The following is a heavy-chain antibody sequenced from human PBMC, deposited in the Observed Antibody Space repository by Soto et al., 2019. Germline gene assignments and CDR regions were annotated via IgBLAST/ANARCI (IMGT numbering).Heavy chain of an antibody. V-gene: IGHV3-48*02. CDR3: ARGLGWRRGPFDF. J-gene: IGHJ4*02. D-gene: IGHD2-21*01. Sequence: LSLTCTFSCDSIVTYCWNWVRQASGRGLEWLSYISSSSNTIFYADSVKGRFTISRDSANSSLSLQLTSLRDDDTALYFCARGLGWRRGPFDFWGQGTPVTVSS. CDR2: ISSSSNTI. CDR1: CDSIVTYC.